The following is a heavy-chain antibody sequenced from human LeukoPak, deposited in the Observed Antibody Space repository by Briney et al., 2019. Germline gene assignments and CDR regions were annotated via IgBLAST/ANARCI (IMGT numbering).Heavy chain of an antibody. V-gene: IGHV3-21*01. CDR2: ISSSSSYI. Sequence: GGSLRLSCAASGFTFSSYSMTWVRQAPGKGLEWVSSISSSSSYIYYADSVKGRFTISRDNAKNSLYLQMNSLRAEDTAVYYCARGVADTYYDFWSGYYDYFDYWGQGTLVTVSS. J-gene: IGHJ4*02. CDR3: ARGVADTYYDFWSGYYDYFDY. D-gene: IGHD3-3*01. CDR1: GFTFSSYS.